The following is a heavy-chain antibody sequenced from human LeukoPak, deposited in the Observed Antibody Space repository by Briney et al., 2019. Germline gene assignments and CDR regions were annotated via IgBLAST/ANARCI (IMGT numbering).Heavy chain of an antibody. CDR1: GYTFTGYY. CDR3: VPSSTWPYFDY. D-gene: IGHD6-13*01. V-gene: IGHV1-2*02. J-gene: IGHJ4*02. CDR2: INPNSGGT. Sequence: GASVKVSCKASGYTFTGYYMHWVRQAPGQGLEWMGWINPNSGGTNYAQKFQGRVTMTRDTSISTAYIDLRSLYSDDTAVCYCVPSSTWPYFDYWGQGTLVTVST.